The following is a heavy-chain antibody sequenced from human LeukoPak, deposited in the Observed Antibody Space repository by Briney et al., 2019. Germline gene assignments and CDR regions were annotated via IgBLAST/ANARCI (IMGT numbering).Heavy chain of an antibody. J-gene: IGHJ4*02. CDR1: GLTLGNYR. CDR2: INLDGGDK. CDR3: ARGGAAMAYY. D-gene: IGHD5-18*01. Sequence: GGSLRLSCAASGLTLGNYRMSWVRQAPGKGLEWVANINLDGGDKSYVGSVKGRFTISRDNAKNSLYLQMNSLRAEDTAVYYCARGGAAMAYYWGQGTLVTVSS. V-gene: IGHV3-7*01.